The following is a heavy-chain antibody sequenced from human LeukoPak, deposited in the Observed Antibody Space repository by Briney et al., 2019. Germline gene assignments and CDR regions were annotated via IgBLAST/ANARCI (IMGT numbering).Heavy chain of an antibody. Sequence: GGSLRLSCAASGFTFSSYAMHWVRQAPGKGLEWVAVISYDGSNKYYADSVKGRFTISRDNSKNTLYLQMNSLRAEDTAVYYCASTSYSSSLLDYWGQGTLVTVSS. CDR1: GFTFSSYA. CDR2: ISYDGSNK. CDR3: ASTSYSSSLLDY. D-gene: IGHD6-6*01. J-gene: IGHJ4*02. V-gene: IGHV3-30-3*01.